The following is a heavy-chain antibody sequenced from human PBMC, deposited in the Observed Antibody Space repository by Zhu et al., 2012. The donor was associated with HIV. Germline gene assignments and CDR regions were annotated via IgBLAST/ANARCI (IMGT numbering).Heavy chain of an antibody. V-gene: IGHV3-23*01. CDR2: ISGNSDNI. CDR1: GFTFSNYA. Sequence: EVQLLESGGGLVQPGGSLRLSCAASGFTFSNYAMSWVRQAPGKGLEWVSGISGNSDNIYYADSVKGRFTISRDNSKNTLYLQMNSLRAEDTAVYYCAKDLASMTKLDWFDPWGQGTLVTVSS. CDR3: AKDLASMTKLDWFDP. D-gene: IGHD2/OR15-2a*01. J-gene: IGHJ5*02.